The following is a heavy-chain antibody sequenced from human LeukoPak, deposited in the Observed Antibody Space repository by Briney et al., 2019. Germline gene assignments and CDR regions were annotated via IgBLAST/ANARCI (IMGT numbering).Heavy chain of an antibody. CDR3: ARDGGSGPYYDFWSGPESDY. V-gene: IGHV1-2*02. J-gene: IGHJ4*02. CDR2: INPNSGGT. CDR1: GYTFTGYY. D-gene: IGHD3-3*01. Sequence: ASVKVSCKASGYTFTGYYMHWVRQAPGQGLEWMGWINPNSGGTNYAQKFQGRVTMTRDTSISTAYMELSRLRSDDTAVYYCARDGGSGPYYDFWSGPESDYWGQGTLVTVSS.